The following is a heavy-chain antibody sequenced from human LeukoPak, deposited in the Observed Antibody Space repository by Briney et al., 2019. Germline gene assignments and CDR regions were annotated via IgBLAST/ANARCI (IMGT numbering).Heavy chain of an antibody. CDR2: IYYSGST. D-gene: IGHD3-10*01. V-gene: IGHV4-59*08. Sequence: PSETLSLTCTVSGGSISSYYWSWIRQPPGKGLEWTGYIYYSGSTNYNPSLKSRVTISVDTSKNQFSLKLSSVTAADTAVYYCARGAYYYGSGSPPFDYWGQGTLVTVSS. CDR1: GGSISSYY. J-gene: IGHJ4*02. CDR3: ARGAYYYGSGSPPFDY.